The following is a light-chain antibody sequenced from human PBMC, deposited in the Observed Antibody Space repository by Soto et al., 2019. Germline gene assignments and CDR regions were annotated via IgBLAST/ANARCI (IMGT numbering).Light chain of an antibody. Sequence: DIQMTQSPSSLSASVGDRVTITCRASQGIGNALSWYQHKPGAAPRRLIFGASSLQSGVPSRFSGSGSGTEFTLTISSLQPEDFATYYCLQYNTDPRTFGQGTRVEFK. V-gene: IGKV1-17*01. CDR3: LQYNTDPRT. J-gene: IGKJ1*01. CDR2: GAS. CDR1: QGIGNA.